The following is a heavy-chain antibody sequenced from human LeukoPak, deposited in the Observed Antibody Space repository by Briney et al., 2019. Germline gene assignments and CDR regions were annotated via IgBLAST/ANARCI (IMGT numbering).Heavy chain of an antibody. Sequence: PGGSLRLSCAVSGITLSNYGMSWVRQAPGKGLEWVAGISDSGGRTNYADSVKGRFTISRDNSKNTLYLQMNSLRAEDTAVYYCAKDLTTVTTDGWGQGTLVTVSS. CDR3: AKDLTTVTTDG. CDR1: GITLSNYG. J-gene: IGHJ4*02. D-gene: IGHD4-17*01. CDR2: ISDSGGRT. V-gene: IGHV3-23*01.